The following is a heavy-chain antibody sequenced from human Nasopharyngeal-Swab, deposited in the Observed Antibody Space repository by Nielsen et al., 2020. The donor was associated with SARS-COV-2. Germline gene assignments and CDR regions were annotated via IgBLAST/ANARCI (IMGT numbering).Heavy chain of an antibody. CDR3: VKNSGRDGGY. CDR2: ISGGSSDS. CDR1: GSAFSDSY. J-gene: IGHJ4*02. V-gene: IGHV3-11*03. D-gene: IGHD1-1*01. Sequence: GESLKISCVASGSAFSDSYMSWIRQAPEKGLEWLSYISGGSSDSNYADSVKGRFTISRDNTKNALYLQMNSLRAEDTAVYYCVKNSGRDGGYWGQGTLVTVSS.